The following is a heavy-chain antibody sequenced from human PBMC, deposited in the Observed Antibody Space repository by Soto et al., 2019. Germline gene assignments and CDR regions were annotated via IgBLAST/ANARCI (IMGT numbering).Heavy chain of an antibody. J-gene: IGHJ1*01. Sequence: GGSLRLSCAASGFTFSSYWMHWVRQAPGKGLVWVSRINSDGSSTSYADSVKGRFTISRDNAKNTLYLQMNSLRAEDTAVYYCAREYDYGDYESSPFQHWGQGTLVTVSS. CDR2: INSDGSST. V-gene: IGHV3-74*01. CDR3: AREYDYGDYESSPFQH. D-gene: IGHD4-17*01. CDR1: GFTFSSYW.